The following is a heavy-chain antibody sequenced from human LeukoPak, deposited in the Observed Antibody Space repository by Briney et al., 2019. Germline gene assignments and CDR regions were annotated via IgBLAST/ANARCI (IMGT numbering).Heavy chain of an antibody. V-gene: IGHV1-69*13. Sequence: ASVKVSCKASGGTFSSYAISWVRQAPGQGLEWMGGIIPIFGTANYAQKFQGRVTITADESTSTAYMELSSLRSEDTAVYYCARADIVVVVAATAAFDIWGQGTMVTVSS. CDR2: IIPIFGTA. D-gene: IGHD2-15*01. CDR3: ARADIVVVVAATAAFDI. CDR1: GGTFSSYA. J-gene: IGHJ3*02.